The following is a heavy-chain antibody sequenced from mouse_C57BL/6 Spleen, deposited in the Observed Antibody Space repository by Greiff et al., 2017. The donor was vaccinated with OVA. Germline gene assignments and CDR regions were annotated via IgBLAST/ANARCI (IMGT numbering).Heavy chain of an antibody. D-gene: IGHD1-1*01. CDR3: ARRDYYGSSYYAMDY. Sequence: EVQRVESGGGLVKPGGSLKLSCAASGFTFSDYGMHWVRQAPEKGLEWVAYISSGSSTIYYADTVKGRFTISRDNAKNTLFLQMTSLRSEDTAMYYCARRDYYGSSYYAMDYWGQGTSVTVSS. V-gene: IGHV5-17*01. CDR2: ISSGSSTI. CDR1: GFTFSDYG. J-gene: IGHJ4*01.